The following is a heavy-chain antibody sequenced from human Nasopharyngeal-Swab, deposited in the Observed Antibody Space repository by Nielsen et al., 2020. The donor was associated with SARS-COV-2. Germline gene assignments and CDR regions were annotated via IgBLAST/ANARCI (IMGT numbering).Heavy chain of an antibody. CDR2: IKQDGSEK. CDR3: ARDCSGGSCRYGMDV. Sequence: GESLKISCAASGFTFSSYWMSWVRQAPGKGLEWVANIKQDGSEKYYVDSVKGRFTISRDNARNSLYLQMNSLRAEDTAVYYCARDCSGGSCRYGMDVWGQGTTVTVSS. D-gene: IGHD2-15*01. CDR1: GFTFSSYW. V-gene: IGHV3-7*01. J-gene: IGHJ6*02.